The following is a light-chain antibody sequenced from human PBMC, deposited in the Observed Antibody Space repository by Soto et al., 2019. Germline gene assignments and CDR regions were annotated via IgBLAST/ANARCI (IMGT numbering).Light chain of an antibody. V-gene: IGKV3-20*01. CDR1: QSVSSSF. CDR3: QQYGSSLWT. Sequence: EIVLTQSPGTLSLSPGERATLSCRASQSVSSSFLAWYQQKPGQAPRPLIYGASSRATGIPDRFSGSGSGTDFTLTISRLEPEDFAVYDCQQYGSSLWTFGQGTKVEIK. J-gene: IGKJ1*01. CDR2: GAS.